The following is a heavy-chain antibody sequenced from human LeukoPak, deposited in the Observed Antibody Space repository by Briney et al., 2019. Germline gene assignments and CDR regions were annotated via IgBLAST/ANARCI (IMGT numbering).Heavy chain of an antibody. Sequence: GGSLRLSCAASGFTVSSNYMSWVRQAPGKGLEWVSVIYSGGSTYYADSVKGRFTISRDNSKNTLYFQMNSLRAEDTAVYYCARDFPCSSTSCYSRDYFDYWGQGTLVTVSS. CDR1: GFTVSSNY. J-gene: IGHJ4*02. CDR2: IYSGGST. V-gene: IGHV3-66*02. D-gene: IGHD2-2*02. CDR3: ARDFPCSSTSCYSRDYFDY.